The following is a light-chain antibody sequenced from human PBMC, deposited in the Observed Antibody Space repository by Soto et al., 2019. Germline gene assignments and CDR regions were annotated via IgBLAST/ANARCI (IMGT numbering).Light chain of an antibody. J-gene: IGKJ4*01. CDR2: DAS. CDR3: QQYNRELT. Sequence: DIQMTQSPSTLSASVGDRVTITCRASQSISSWLAWYQQKPGKAPKLLIYDASSLESGVPSRFSGSGSGTEFTLTISSLQPDDFATYDCQQYNRELTFGGGTKVEIK. CDR1: QSISSW. V-gene: IGKV1-5*01.